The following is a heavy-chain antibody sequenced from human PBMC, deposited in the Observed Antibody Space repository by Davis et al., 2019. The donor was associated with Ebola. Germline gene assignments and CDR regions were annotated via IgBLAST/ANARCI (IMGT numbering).Heavy chain of an antibody. J-gene: IGHJ4*02. V-gene: IGHV3-48*03. Sequence: GESLKISCAASGFSFKNYEMNWVRQAPGKGLEWLSYIYNGGSPTYYADSVKGRFTVSRDNTKNSLYLQMTNLSADDSAIYYCARVGETSGSFLDCWGRGTLVTVSA. D-gene: IGHD1-26*01. CDR2: IYNGGSPT. CDR1: GFSFKNYE. CDR3: ARVGETSGSFLDC.